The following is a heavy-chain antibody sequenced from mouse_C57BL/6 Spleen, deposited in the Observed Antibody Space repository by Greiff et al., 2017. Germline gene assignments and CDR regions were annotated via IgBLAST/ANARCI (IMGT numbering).Heavy chain of an antibody. D-gene: IGHD2-3*01. V-gene: IGHV5-16*01. CDR1: GFTFSDYY. CDR2: INYDGSST. Sequence: EVQLVESEGGLVQPGSSMKLSCTASGFTFSDYYMAWVRQVPEKGLEWVANINYDGSSTYYLDSLKSRFIISRDNAKNILYLQMSSLKSEDTATYYCARAYDGYYFDYWGQGTTLTVSS. J-gene: IGHJ2*01. CDR3: ARAYDGYYFDY.